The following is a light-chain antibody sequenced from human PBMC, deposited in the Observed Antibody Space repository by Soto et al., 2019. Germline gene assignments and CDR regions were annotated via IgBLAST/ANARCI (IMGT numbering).Light chain of an antibody. Sequence: QSVLTQPPSASGSPGQSVTISCTGTSSDVGKYDYVSWFQHHPGKAPKLIIYEATKRPSGVSDRFSGSKSGNTASLTISALQAEDEADYSCCSFAGGATFVFGGGTKLTVL. CDR1: SSDVGKYDY. V-gene: IGLV2-23*02. J-gene: IGLJ2*01. CDR3: CSFAGGATFV. CDR2: EAT.